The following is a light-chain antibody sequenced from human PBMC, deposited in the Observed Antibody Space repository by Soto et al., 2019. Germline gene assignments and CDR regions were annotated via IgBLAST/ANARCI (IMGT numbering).Light chain of an antibody. J-gene: IGLJ1*01. V-gene: IGLV1-44*01. Sequence: QSVLTQPPSASGTPGQRVTISCSGSSSNIGGSSVNWYQHLPGTAPRLLIFEVSDRPSGVSNRFSGSKSGNTASLTISGLQAEDEADYFCSSYVSGATYVFGTGTKVTVL. CDR2: EVS. CDR3: SSYVSGATYV. CDR1: SSNIGGSS.